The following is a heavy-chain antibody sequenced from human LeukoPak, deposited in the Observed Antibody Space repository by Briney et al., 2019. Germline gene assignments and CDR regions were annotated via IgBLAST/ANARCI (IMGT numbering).Heavy chain of an antibody. CDR2: IKQDGSEK. D-gene: IGHD2-8*01. Sequence: PGGSLRLSCAASGFTFSSYWMSWVRQAPGKGLEWVANIKQDGSEKYYVDSVKGRFTISRDNAKNSLYLQMNSLRAEDTAVYYCARAVLYCTNGVCYTGMGYYYYYMDVWGKGTTVTVSS. CDR3: ARAVLYCTNGVCYTGMGYYYYYMDV. V-gene: IGHV3-7*04. J-gene: IGHJ6*03. CDR1: GFTFSSYW.